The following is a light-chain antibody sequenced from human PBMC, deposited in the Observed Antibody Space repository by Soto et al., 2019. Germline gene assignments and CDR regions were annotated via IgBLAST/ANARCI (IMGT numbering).Light chain of an antibody. CDR3: QHYLICAYT. CDR2: GAS. V-gene: IGKV3-15*01. Sequence: ERGDTSACRACQSVTSNLAWYQQKPGRAPRLLIYGASTRATGIPARFSCSGSGTELTRSIIYPQSVNCALDHCQHYLICAYTLGQGTRLEI. J-gene: IGKJ5*01. CDR1: QSVTSN.